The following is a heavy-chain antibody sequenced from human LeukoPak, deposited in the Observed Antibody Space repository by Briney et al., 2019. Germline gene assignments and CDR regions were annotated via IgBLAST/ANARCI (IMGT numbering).Heavy chain of an antibody. CDR1: GGSISSYY. CDR3: ARDVSGWPPAPHFDY. J-gene: IGHJ4*02. V-gene: IGHV4-59*01. CDR2: IYYSGST. D-gene: IGHD6-19*01. Sequence: PSETLSLTCTVSGGSISSYYWSWIRQPPGKGLEWIGYIYYSGSTNYNPSLKSRVTISADTSKNQFSLKLSSVTAADTAVYYCARDVSGWPPAPHFDYWGQGTLVTVS.